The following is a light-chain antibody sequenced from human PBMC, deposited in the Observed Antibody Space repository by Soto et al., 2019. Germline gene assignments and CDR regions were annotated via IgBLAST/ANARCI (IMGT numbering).Light chain of an antibody. CDR2: SNN. V-gene: IGLV1-44*01. J-gene: IGLJ2*01. CDR3: AAWDDSLDGVV. CDR1: SSNIESYT. Sequence: QSVLTQPPSASGTPGQRVTISCSGSSSNIESYTVNWYQQLPGTAPKLLIYSNNQRPSGVPDRFSGSKSGTSASLAISGLQSEDEADFYCAAWDDSLDGVVFGGGTKLTVL.